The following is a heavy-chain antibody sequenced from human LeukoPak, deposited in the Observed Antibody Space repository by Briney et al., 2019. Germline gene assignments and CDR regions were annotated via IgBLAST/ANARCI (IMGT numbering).Heavy chain of an antibody. J-gene: IGHJ4*02. V-gene: IGHV3-20*04. CDR1: GFTFHDYD. CDR3: ARRDYYGSGSPDF. Sequence: SGGSLRLSCAASGFTFHDYDMSGVRQSPGRGLDWVSGINWNGDRTVYADSVKGRFTISRDNAKKSLYLQMNSLRAEDTALYYCARRDYYGSGSPDFWGQGTLVSVST. D-gene: IGHD3-10*01. CDR2: INWNGDRT.